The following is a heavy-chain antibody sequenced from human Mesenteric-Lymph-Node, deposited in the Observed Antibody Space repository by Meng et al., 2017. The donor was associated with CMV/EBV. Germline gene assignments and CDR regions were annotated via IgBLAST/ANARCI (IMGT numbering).Heavy chain of an antibody. CDR1: GGSISSSSYY. Sequence: SETLSLTCTVSGGSISSSSYYWGWIRQPPGKGLEWIASIYYSGSTYYSPSLKSRVTISVDTSKNQLSLKLSSVTAADTAVYYCAREDCSGSTCGGAFDIWGQGTMVTVSS. CDR2: IYYSGST. CDR3: AREDCSGSTCGGAFDI. V-gene: IGHV4-39*07. D-gene: IGHD2-2*01. J-gene: IGHJ3*02.